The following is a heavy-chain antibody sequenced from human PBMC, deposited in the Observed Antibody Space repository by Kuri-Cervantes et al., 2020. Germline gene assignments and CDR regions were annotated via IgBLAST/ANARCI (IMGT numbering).Heavy chain of an antibody. CDR3: ARDTQPLATIQ. V-gene: IGHV4-38-2*02. CDR2: IYHSGST. CDR1: GYSISSGYY. Sequence: GSLRLSCTVSGYSISSGYYWGWIRQPPGKGLEWIGSIYHSGSTYYNPSLKNRVTISVDTSKNQFSLKLSSVTAADTAVYYCARDTQPLATIQWGQGTLVTVSS. D-gene: IGHD5-12*01. J-gene: IGHJ4*02.